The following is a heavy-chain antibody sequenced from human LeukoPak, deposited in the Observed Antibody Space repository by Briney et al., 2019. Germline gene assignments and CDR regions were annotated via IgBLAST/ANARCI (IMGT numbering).Heavy chain of an antibody. CDR3: AKGLLWFGELLGALDY. J-gene: IGHJ4*02. V-gene: IGHV3-23*01. CDR2: ISGSGGGT. Sequence: PGGSLRLSCAASGFTFSSYAMSWVRQAPGKGLEWVSAISGSGGGTYYADSVKGRFTISRDNSKNMLYLQMNSLRAEDTAVYYCAKGLLWFGELLGALDYWGQGTLVTVSS. D-gene: IGHD3-10*01. CDR1: GFTFSSYA.